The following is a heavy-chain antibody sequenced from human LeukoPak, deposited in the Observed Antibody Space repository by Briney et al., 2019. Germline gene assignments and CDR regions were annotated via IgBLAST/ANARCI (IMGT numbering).Heavy chain of an antibody. CDR3: AKGGPVGPRLRFDY. J-gene: IGHJ4*02. CDR2: ISGSGGST. D-gene: IGHD1-26*01. CDR1: GFTFSSYA. V-gene: IGHV3-23*01. Sequence: GGSLRLSCAASGFTFSSYAMSWVRQAPGKGLEWVSAISGSGGSTYYADSVKGRLTISRDNSKNTLYLQMTSLRAEDTAVYYCAKGGPVGPRLRFDYWGQGTLVTVSS.